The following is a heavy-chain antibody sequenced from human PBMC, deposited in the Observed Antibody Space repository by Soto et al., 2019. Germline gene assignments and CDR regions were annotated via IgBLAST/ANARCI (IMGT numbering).Heavy chain of an antibody. Sequence: QVQLQESGPGLVKPSQTLSLTCTVSGGSISSGGYYWSWIRQHPGKGLEWIGYIYYSGSTYYNPSLKSRVTISVDTSKNQFSLKLSSVTAADTAVFYCARGRGIAAARLATDYFDYWGQGTLVTVSS. J-gene: IGHJ4*02. V-gene: IGHV4-31*03. CDR3: ARGRGIAAARLATDYFDY. CDR1: GGSISSGGYY. CDR2: IYYSGST. D-gene: IGHD6-13*01.